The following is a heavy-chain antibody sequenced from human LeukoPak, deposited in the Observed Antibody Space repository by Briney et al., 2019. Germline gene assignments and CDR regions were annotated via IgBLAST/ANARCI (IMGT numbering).Heavy chain of an antibody. CDR3: AKDNRRHYTSGPNPDSLH. Sequence: PGGSLRLSCAASGFTFSSYWMSWVRQAPGEGLERVANIKQDGSQKYYVDSVKGRFSISRDNAKNSLYLQMNSLRVEDTAFYYCAKDNRRHYTSGPNPDSLHWGQGALVTVSS. V-gene: IGHV3-7*03. J-gene: IGHJ4*02. CDR2: IKQDGSQK. D-gene: IGHD6-19*01. CDR1: GFTFSSYW.